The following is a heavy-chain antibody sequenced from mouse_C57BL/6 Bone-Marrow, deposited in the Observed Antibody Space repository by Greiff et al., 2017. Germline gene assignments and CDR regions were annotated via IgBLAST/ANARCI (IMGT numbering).Heavy chain of an antibody. CDR1: GYAFTNYL. D-gene: IGHD3-2*01. Sequence: QVQLQQSGAELVRPGTSVKVSCKASGYAFTNYLIEWVKQRPGQGLEWIGVINPGSGGTNYNEKFKGKATLTADKSSSTAYMQLSSLTSEDSAVYFCAKSGRRLGLRIAYWGQGTLVTVSA. J-gene: IGHJ3*01. CDR3: AKSGRRLGLRIAY. CDR2: INPGSGGT. V-gene: IGHV1-54*01.